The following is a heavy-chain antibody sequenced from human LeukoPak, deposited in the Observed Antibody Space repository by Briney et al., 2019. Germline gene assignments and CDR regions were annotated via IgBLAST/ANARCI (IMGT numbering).Heavy chain of an antibody. Sequence: ASVKVSCKASGYTFTSYYVHWVRQAPGQGLQWMGIINPTSGDTNYAQKFQGRATMTRDMSTSTVYMELSSLRSEDTAVYYCARYGFSGVWQGGWHAFDIWGHGTMVIVSS. CDR3: ARYGFSGVWQGGWHAFDI. V-gene: IGHV1-46*01. CDR1: GYTFTSYY. D-gene: IGHD5-24*01. CDR2: INPTSGDT. J-gene: IGHJ3*02.